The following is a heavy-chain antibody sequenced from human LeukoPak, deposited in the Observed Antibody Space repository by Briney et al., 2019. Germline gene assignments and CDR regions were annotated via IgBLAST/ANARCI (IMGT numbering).Heavy chain of an antibody. CDR1: GFTFTSSA. V-gene: IGHV1-58*02. J-gene: IGHJ4*02. CDR3: AAGLDYDYVWGSYREDY. D-gene: IGHD3-16*02. CDR2: IVVGSGNT. Sequence: SVKVSCKASGFTFTSSAMQWVRQARGQRLEWIGWIVVGSGNTNYAQKFQERVTITRDMSTSTAYMELSSLRSEDTAVYYCAAGLDYDYVWGSYREDYWGQGTLVTVSS.